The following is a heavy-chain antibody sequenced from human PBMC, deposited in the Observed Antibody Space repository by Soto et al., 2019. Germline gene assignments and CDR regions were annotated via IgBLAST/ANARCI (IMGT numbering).Heavy chain of an antibody. D-gene: IGHD2-2*02. CDR3: ARDPHRYCSSTSCYICHDLEGYYYYYMDG. CDR2: IYYSGST. Sequence: SETLSHTCTVSAGSISSGGYYWSWIRQHPGKGLEWIGYIYYSGSTYYNPSLKSRVTISVDTSKNQFSLKLSSVTAADTAVYYCARDPHRYCSSTSCYICHDLEGYYYYYMDGCGKGTTDTVS. J-gene: IGHJ6*03. CDR1: AGSISSGGYY. V-gene: IGHV4-31*03.